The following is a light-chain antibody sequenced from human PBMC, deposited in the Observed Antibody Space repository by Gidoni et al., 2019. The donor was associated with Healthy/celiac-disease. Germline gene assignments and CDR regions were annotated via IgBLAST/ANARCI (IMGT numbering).Light chain of an antibody. CDR3: QQYYSYPPGT. J-gene: IGKJ1*01. CDR1: QGISSY. CDR2: AAS. Sequence: AIRMTQSPSSFSASTGDRVTITCRASQGISSYLAWYQQKPGKAPKLLIYAASTVQSGVPSRFSGSGAGIDFTLTISCLQSEDFATYYCQQYYSYPPGTFGQXTKVEIK. V-gene: IGKV1-8*01.